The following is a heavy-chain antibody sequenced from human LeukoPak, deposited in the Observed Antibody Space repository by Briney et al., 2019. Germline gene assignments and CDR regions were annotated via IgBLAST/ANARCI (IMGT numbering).Heavy chain of an antibody. J-gene: IGHJ3*02. CDR2: IYTGGGR. CDR3: ARAGGLYNWNFGDAIDI. Sequence: PGGSLRLSCAASGFTVSSYYMNWVRQAPGKELEWVSVIYTGGGRYYADSVRGRFTISRDSSKNTLYLQMSSLRPEDTSVYHCARAGGLYNWNFGDAIDIWGQGTRVTVSS. V-gene: IGHV3-53*05. CDR1: GFTVSSYY. D-gene: IGHD1-20*01.